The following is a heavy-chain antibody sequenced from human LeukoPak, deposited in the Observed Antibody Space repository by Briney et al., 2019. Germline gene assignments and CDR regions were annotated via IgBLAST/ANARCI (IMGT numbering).Heavy chain of an antibody. CDR1: EFTFRSYT. V-gene: IGHV3-21*05. Sequence: GESLRLSCAASEFTFRSYTMNWVRQAPGKGLEWVSYISGGSSYTNYADPVKGRFTISRDSAKNSLYLLMNSLRAEDTAVYYCARVSGRRYPDFWGQGTLVTVSS. CDR2: ISGGSSYT. J-gene: IGHJ4*02. D-gene: IGHD2-8*01. CDR3: ARVSGRRYPDF.